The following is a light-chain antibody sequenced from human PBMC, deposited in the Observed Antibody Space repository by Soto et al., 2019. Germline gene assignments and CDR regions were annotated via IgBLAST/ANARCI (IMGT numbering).Light chain of an antibody. CDR2: DVS. Sequence: QSALTQPASVSGSPGQSITISCTGTSNDVGGYNYVSWYQQHPGKVPKLMIYDVSNRPSGVSNRFSGSKSVNTASLTISGLQAEDEADYYCSSYTSSSTPVVFGGGTKLTVL. J-gene: IGLJ2*01. V-gene: IGLV2-14*01. CDR3: SSYTSSSTPVV. CDR1: SNDVGGYNY.